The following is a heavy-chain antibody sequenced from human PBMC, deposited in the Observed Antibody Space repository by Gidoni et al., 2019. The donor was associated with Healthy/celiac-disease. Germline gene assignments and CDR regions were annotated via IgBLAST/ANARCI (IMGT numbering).Heavy chain of an antibody. D-gene: IGHD2-2*02. CDR3: ARDIVVVPAAITGAFDI. V-gene: IGHV3-30-3*01. CDR2: ISYDGSNK. J-gene: IGHJ3*02. Sequence: QVQLVESGGGVVQPVWSLSLSGAAPAFIFSSYAMHWVRQAPGKGLEWVAVISYDGSNKYYADSVKGRFTISRDNSKNTLYLQMNSLRAEDTAVYYCARDIVVVPAAITGAFDIWGQGTMVTVSS. CDR1: AFIFSSYA.